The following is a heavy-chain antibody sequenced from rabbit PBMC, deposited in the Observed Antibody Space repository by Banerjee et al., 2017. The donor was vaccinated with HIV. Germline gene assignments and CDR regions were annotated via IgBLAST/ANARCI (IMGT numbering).Heavy chain of an antibody. CDR1: GFPFSNKAV. J-gene: IGHJ4*01. Sequence: QEQLEESGGGLVKPEGSLTLTCKASGFPFSNKAVMCWVRQAPGKGLEWIACINVITGKAVYANWAKGRSTFSKTSSTTVTLQMTSLTAADTATYFCARGSAAMTMLIIGFYLNLWGPGTLVTVS. V-gene: IGHV1S45*01. CDR2: INVITGKA. CDR3: ARGSAAMTMLIIGFYLNL. D-gene: IGHD2-1*01.